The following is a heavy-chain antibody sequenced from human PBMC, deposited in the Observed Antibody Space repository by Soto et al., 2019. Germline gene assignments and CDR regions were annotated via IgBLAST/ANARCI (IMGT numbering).Heavy chain of an antibody. Sequence: ASVKVSCKXSGYTFPSYDINWVRQATGQGLERMGWMNPNSGNTGYAQKFQGRVTMTRNTSISTAYMELSSLRSEDTAVYYCAREHYGNSAGSAPWGQGTLVTVSS. CDR3: AREHYGNSAGSAP. CDR2: MNPNSGNT. D-gene: IGHD3-10*01. J-gene: IGHJ5*02. CDR1: GYTFPSYD. V-gene: IGHV1-8*01.